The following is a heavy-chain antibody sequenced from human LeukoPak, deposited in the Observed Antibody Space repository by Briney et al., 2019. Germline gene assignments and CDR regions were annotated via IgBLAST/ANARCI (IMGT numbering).Heavy chain of an antibody. CDR1: GGSISSYY. CDR2: IYYSGST. V-gene: IGHV4-59*08. Sequence: SETLSLTCTVPGGSISSYYWSWIRQPPGKGLEWIGYIYYSGSTNYNPSLKSRVTISVDTSKNQFSLKLSSVTAADTAVYYCARHKDYYYSYMDVWGKGTTVTISS. J-gene: IGHJ6*03. CDR3: ARHKDYYYSYMDV.